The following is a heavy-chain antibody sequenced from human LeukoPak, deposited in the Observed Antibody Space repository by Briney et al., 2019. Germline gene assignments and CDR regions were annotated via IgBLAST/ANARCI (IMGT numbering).Heavy chain of an antibody. Sequence: PSETLSLTCAVYGGSFSGYYWSWIRQPPGKGLEWIGEINHSGSTNYNPSLKSRVTISADTSKNQFSLKLSSVTAADTAVYYCARGSAYYDQRNWFDPWGQGTLVTVSS. V-gene: IGHV4-34*01. CDR3: ARGSAYYDQRNWFDP. CDR1: GGSFSGYY. CDR2: INHSGST. J-gene: IGHJ5*02. D-gene: IGHD3-3*01.